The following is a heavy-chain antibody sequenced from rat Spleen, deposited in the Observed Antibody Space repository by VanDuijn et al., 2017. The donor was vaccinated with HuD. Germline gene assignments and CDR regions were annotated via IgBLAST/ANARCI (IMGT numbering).Heavy chain of an antibody. J-gene: IGHJ2*01. CDR3: ARDGLYGGQGYFDY. V-gene: IGHV2S63*01. CDR1: GFSLTDYS. CDR2: IWTGGST. Sequence: EVQLKESGPGLVQPSQTLSLTCTVSGFSLTDYSVHWVRQPPGKGLECMGVIWTGGSTDYNSALKSRLSISRDTSKSQVFLKMNSLQTEDIATYYCARDGLYGGQGYFDYWGQGVMVTVSS. D-gene: IGHD1-11*01.